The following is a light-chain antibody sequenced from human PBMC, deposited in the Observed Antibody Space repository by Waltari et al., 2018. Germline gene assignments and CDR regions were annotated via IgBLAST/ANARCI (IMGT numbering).Light chain of an antibody. CDR1: SSNIAVNT. J-gene: IGLJ2*01. Sequence: QSVLTQPPSASGTPGQTVSISCSGGSSNIAVNTVNWYQQLPGMAPKLLINGNNQRPSGVPDRFSGSKSGTSASLAISGLQSEDEADYYCAAWDDSLYGRVFGGGTKFTVL. V-gene: IGLV1-44*01. CDR3: AAWDDSLYGRV. CDR2: GNN.